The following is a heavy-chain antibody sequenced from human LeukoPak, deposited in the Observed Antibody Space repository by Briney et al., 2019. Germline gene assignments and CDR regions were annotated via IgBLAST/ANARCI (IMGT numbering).Heavy chain of an antibody. V-gene: IGHV3-23*01. D-gene: IGHD5-24*01. Sequence: QSGGSLRLSCAASGFTFSSYAMSWVRQAPGKGLEWVSAISGSGGSTYYADSVKGRFTISRDNSKNTLYLQMNSLRAEDTAVYYCAKVWRWLQLPYTFDYWGQGTLVTVSS. CDR3: AKVWRWLQLPYTFDY. J-gene: IGHJ4*02. CDR2: ISGSGGST. CDR1: GFTFSSYA.